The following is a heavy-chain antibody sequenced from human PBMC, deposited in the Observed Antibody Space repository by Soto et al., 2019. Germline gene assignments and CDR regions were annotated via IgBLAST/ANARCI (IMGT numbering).Heavy chain of an antibody. CDR2: INPNSGGT. CDR3: ARGGIAARPTLYGMDV. V-gene: IGHV1-2*02. D-gene: IGHD6-6*01. Sequence: ASVKVSCKASGYTFTGYYMHWVLQAPGQGLEWMGWINPNSGGTNYAQKFQGRVTMTRDTSISTAYMELSRLRSDDTAVYYYARGGIAARPTLYGMDVWGQGTTVTVSS. J-gene: IGHJ6*02. CDR1: GYTFTGYY.